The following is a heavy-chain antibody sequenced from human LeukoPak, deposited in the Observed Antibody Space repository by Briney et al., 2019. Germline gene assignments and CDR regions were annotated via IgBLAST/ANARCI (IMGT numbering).Heavy chain of an antibody. V-gene: IGHV3-9*01. CDR3: AKDINPGDGSGSYYPEGGYGMDV. CDR1: GFTFDDYA. J-gene: IGHJ6*02. CDR2: ISWNSGSI. Sequence: PGGSLRLSCAASGFTFDDYAMHWVRQAPGKGLEWVSGISWNSGSIGYADSVKGRFTISRDNAKNSLYLQMNSLRAEDTALYYCAKDINPGDGSGSYYPEGGYGMDVWGQGTTVTVSS. D-gene: IGHD3-10*01.